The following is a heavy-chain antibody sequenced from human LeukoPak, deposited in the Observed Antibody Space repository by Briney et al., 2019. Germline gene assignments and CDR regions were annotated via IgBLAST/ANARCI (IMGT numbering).Heavy chain of an antibody. D-gene: IGHD1-1*01. J-gene: IGHJ6*04. CDR3: ARVPYNWHLHGRPYYYGMDV. CDR2: IVPILATT. CDR1: GGTFSFYA. Sequence: GASVKVSCKATGGTFSFYAIAWVRQAPVQGLEWMGGIVPILATTNYAQKFEDRVTISADNSTSTAYMELSSLKSDDTAVYYCARVPYNWHLHGRPYYYGMDVWGNGTTVTVSS. V-gene: IGHV1-69*10.